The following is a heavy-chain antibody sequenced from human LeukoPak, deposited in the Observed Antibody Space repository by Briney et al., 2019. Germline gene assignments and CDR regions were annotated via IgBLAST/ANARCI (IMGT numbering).Heavy chain of an antibody. D-gene: IGHD3-16*02. CDR3: ASCDDNIWGSYRPLEY. V-gene: IGHV3-21*01. CDR1: GFTFSSYS. J-gene: IGHJ4*02. Sequence: PGGSLRLSCAASGFTFSSYSMNWVRQAPGKGLEWVSSISSGSSYIHYADSVKGRFTISRDNAKNSLYLQMNSLRAEDTAVYYCASCDDNIWGSYRPLEYWGQGTLVTVSS. CDR2: ISSGSSYI.